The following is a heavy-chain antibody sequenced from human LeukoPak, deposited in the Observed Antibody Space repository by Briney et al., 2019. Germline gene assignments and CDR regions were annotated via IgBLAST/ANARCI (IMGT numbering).Heavy chain of an antibody. CDR3: ARLSIVGATNFDY. V-gene: IGHV4-59*08. CDR1: GGFITYYH. CDR2: IYDSGNT. D-gene: IGHD1-26*01. J-gene: IGHJ4*02. Sequence: PSETLSLTCTVSGGFITYYHWTWIRQPPGKGLEWIGHIYDSGNTTYKPSLKSRITISVDTSKNQFSLKLSSVTAADTAVYYWARLSIVGATNFDYWGQGTLVTVSS.